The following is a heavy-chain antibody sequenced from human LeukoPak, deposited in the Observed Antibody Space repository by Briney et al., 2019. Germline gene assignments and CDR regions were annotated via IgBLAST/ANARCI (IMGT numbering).Heavy chain of an antibody. CDR2: IYYSVST. J-gene: IGHJ6*03. CDR1: RGSISSYY. CDR3: ARVTPPYSSGWYANLGYYYYYYMDV. Sequence: PSETLSLTCPDPRGSISSYYWSWIRQPPGKGLEWIAYIYYSVSTNYNPSLKSRITISFDSSMNHFSLKLSSLTPPAPAVYYCARVTPPYSSGWYANLGYYYYYYMDVWGKGTTVTVSS. D-gene: IGHD6-19*01. V-gene: IGHV4-59*01.